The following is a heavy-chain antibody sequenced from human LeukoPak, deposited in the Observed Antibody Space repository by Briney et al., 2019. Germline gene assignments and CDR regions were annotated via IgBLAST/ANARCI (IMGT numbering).Heavy chain of an antibody. CDR2: IYTSVST. CDR1: GGSISSGSYY. Sequence: PSETLSLTCTVAGGSISSGSYYWSWIRQPAGKGLEWIGRIYTSVSTNYNPSLKSRVTISVDTSKNQFSLELSSVTAADTAVYYCARDNGDYVVDYWGQGTLVTVSS. J-gene: IGHJ4*02. CDR3: ARDNGDYVVDY. D-gene: IGHD4-17*01. V-gene: IGHV4-61*02.